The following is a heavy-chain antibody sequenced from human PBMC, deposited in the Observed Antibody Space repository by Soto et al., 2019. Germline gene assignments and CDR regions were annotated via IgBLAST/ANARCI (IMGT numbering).Heavy chain of an antibody. J-gene: IGHJ6*03. CDR3: TKTPRSYYYYMDV. CDR2: ISGSGSDR. D-gene: IGHD3-10*01. Sequence: EVQVLESGGGLVQPGGSLRLSCVAPGFTFSTYAMNWVRQAPGKGLEWVSGISGSGSDRYYADSVRGRFTISRDNSNNTLNLQMDSLRAEDTAIYYCTKTPRSYYYYMDVWGKGTTVTVSS. CDR1: GFTFSTYA. V-gene: IGHV3-23*01.